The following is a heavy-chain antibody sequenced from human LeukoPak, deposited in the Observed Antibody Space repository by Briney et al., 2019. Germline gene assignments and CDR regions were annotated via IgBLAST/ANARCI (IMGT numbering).Heavy chain of an antibody. CDR3: ARRGGDYVGGSYRPFFDY. D-gene: IGHD3-16*02. Sequence: PETLSLTCALSGVSFCGYYWSGIRQPPGKEGAWMGEINHCGSTNDNPSLCSRVTISVDTTKTQFSLKLSSVTAADTAGDDCARRGGDYVGGSYRPFFDYWGQGTLVTVSS. J-gene: IGHJ4*02. CDR2: INHCGST. V-gene: IGHV4-34*01. CDR1: GVSFCGYY.